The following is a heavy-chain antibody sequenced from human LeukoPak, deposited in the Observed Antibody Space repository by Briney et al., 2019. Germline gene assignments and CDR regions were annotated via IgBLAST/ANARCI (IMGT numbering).Heavy chain of an antibody. CDR3: ARDLSYCTITSCSYYYYGMDV. CDR1: GFTFSSYE. Sequence: GGSLRLSCSASGFTFSSYEMNWVRQAPGKGLEWDSYISSSGGTIYYADSVKGRFTISRDNAKNSLYLQMNSLRAEDTAVYYCARDLSYCTITSCSYYYYGMDVWGRGTTVTVSS. V-gene: IGHV3-48*03. CDR2: ISSSGGTI. J-gene: IGHJ6*02. D-gene: IGHD2-2*01.